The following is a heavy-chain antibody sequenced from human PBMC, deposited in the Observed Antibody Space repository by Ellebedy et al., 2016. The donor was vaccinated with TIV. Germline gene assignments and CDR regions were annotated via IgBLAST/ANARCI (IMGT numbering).Heavy chain of an antibody. CDR1: GCSISSYY. V-gene: IGHV4-59*08. CDR2: IYYSGST. D-gene: IGHD3-22*01. J-gene: IGHJ3*02. CDR3: ARFKYYYDSSGYYAFDI. Sequence: SETLSLTXTVSGCSISSYYWSWIRQPPGKGLEWIGYIYYSGSTNYNPSLKSRVTISVDTSKNQFFLKLSSVTAADTAVYYCARFKYYYDSSGYYAFDIWGQGTMVTVSS.